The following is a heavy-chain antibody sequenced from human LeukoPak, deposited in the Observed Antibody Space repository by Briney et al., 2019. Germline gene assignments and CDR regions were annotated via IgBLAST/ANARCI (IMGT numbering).Heavy chain of an antibody. CDR1: GYTFTGYY. V-gene: IGHV1-2*02. CDR2: INPNSGGT. Sequence: ASVKVSCKASGYTFTGYYMHWVRQAPGQGLEWMGWINPNSGGTNYAQKFQGRVTMTRDTSISTAYMELSRLKSDDTAVYYCARDYNILTGYLDWGQGTLVTVSS. CDR3: ARDYNILTGYLD. J-gene: IGHJ4*02. D-gene: IGHD3-9*01.